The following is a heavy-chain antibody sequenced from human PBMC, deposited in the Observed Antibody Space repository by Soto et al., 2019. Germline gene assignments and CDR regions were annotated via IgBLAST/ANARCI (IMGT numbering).Heavy chain of an antibody. D-gene: IGHD6-19*01. Sequence: GPSVKVSCKVSGYTLTELSMHWVRQAPGKGLEWMGGFDPEDGETIYAQKFQGRVTMTEDTSTDTAYMELSSLRSEDTAVYYCATDGSAVAGTNGANYYYYGMDVWGEGPTVTVS. V-gene: IGHV1-24*01. CDR2: FDPEDGET. J-gene: IGHJ6*02. CDR3: ATDGSAVAGTNGANYYYYGMDV. CDR1: GYTLTELS.